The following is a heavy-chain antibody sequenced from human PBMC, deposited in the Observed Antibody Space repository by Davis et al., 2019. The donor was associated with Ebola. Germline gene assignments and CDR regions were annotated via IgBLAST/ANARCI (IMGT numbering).Heavy chain of an antibody. CDR2: IYYSGST. Sequence: SETLSLTCTVSGGSISSYYWSWIRQPPGKRLAWIGYIYYSGSTNYNPSLKSRVTISVDTSKNQFSLKLSSVTAADTAVYYCARHSYYYDSSGYFSGYWYFDLWGRGTLVTVSS. J-gene: IGHJ2*01. CDR1: GGSISSYY. CDR3: ARHSYYYDSSGYFSGYWYFDL. V-gene: IGHV4-59*08. D-gene: IGHD3-22*01.